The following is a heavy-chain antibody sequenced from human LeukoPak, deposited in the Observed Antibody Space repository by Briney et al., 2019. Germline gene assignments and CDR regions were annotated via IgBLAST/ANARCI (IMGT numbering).Heavy chain of an antibody. D-gene: IGHD2-2*01. Sequence: GGSLRLSCAASGNYWMHWVRQARGKGLVWVSHINSDGSWTSYADSVKGRFTISKDNAKNTVYLQMNNLRAEDTAVYYCVSFYETYWGRGTLVTVSS. CDR3: VSFYETY. V-gene: IGHV3-74*01. CDR1: GNYW. J-gene: IGHJ4*02. CDR2: INSDGSWT.